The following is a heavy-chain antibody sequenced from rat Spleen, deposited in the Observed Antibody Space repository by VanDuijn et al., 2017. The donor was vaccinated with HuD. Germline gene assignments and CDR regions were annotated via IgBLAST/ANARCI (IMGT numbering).Heavy chain of an antibody. Sequence: QVQLQQSGAELAKPGSSVKISCKASGYTFTTYYISWIKQTPGLGLDYIGYINAGSGGINYNEKFKGKATLTVDKSSSTAFMQLSSLTPEDTAVYYCARNTVAAISTYWGQGVMVTVSS. D-gene: IGHD1-2*01. CDR1: GYTFTTYY. V-gene: IGHV1-43*01. J-gene: IGHJ2*01. CDR2: INAGSGGI. CDR3: ARNTVAAISTY.